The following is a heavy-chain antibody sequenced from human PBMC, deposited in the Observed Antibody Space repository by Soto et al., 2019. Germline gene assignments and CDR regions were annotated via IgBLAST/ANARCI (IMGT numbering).Heavy chain of an antibody. V-gene: IGHV4-39*01. CDR1: GGSISSSSYY. Sequence: QLQLQESGPGLVKPSETLSLTCTVSGGSISSSSYYWGWIRQPPGKGLEWIGSIYYSGSTYYNPSLKSRVTISVDTSKNQFSLTLSSVTAADTAVYYCAALTYYDFWSGYYQIGLYYFDYWGQGTLVTVSS. D-gene: IGHD3-3*01. CDR2: IYYSGST. CDR3: AALTYYDFWSGYYQIGLYYFDY. J-gene: IGHJ4*02.